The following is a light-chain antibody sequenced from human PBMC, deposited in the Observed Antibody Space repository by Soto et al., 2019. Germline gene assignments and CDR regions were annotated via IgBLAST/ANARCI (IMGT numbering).Light chain of an antibody. CDR2: GAS. CDR1: QSIVRSY. J-gene: IGKJ2*01. V-gene: IGKV3-20*01. CDR3: QQYGSSPYT. Sequence: EIVLTQSPGTLSLSPGERATLSCRASQSIVRSYLAWYQQKPGQAPRLLIYGASSRATGIPDRCSGSGSGTDFTLTISRLEPEEFAVYYCQQYGSSPYTFGQGTKLEIK.